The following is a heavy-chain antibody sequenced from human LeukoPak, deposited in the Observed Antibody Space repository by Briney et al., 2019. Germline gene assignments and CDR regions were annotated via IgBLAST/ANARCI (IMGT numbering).Heavy chain of an antibody. CDR2: ITSTRSYF. J-gene: IGHJ4*02. D-gene: IGHD6-13*01. CDR3: ARDEAAAALDY. Sequence: GESLRLSCAASGFTFSSYSMNWVRQAPGKGLEWISSITSTRSYFYQADSVKGRFTISRDNAKNSLYLQMNILRGEDTAVYYCARDEAAAALDYWGQGTLVTVSS. V-gene: IGHV3-21*01. CDR1: GFTFSSYS.